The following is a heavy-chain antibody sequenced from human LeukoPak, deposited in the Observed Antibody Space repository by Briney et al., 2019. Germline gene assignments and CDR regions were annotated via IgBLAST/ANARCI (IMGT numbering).Heavy chain of an antibody. CDR2: ISGSSRHK. J-gene: IGHJ4*02. CDR3: ARTANFAAGYYIDY. D-gene: IGHD6-13*01. Sequence: NPGGSLRLSCAASGFTFSSYTMNWVRQAPGKGLEWVSSISGSSRHKYYADSVKGRFTISRDNAKNSLYLQMNSLRAEDTAVYYCARTANFAAGYYIDYWGQGTLVTVSS. V-gene: IGHV3-21*01. CDR1: GFTFSSYT.